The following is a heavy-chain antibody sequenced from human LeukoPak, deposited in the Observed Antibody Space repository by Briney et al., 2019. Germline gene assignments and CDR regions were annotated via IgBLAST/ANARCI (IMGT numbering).Heavy chain of an antibody. CDR1: GYTFTGYY. CDR3: ARDRSCSSTSCYWYWFDP. D-gene: IGHD2-2*01. V-gene: IGHV1-2*02. CDR2: INPNSGDT. J-gene: IGHJ5*02. Sequence: ASVKVSCKASGYTFTGYYMHWVRQAPGQGLEWMGWINPNSGDTNYAQKFQGRVTMTRDTSISTAYMELSRLRSDDTAVYYCARDRSCSSTSCYWYWFDPWGQGTLVTVSS.